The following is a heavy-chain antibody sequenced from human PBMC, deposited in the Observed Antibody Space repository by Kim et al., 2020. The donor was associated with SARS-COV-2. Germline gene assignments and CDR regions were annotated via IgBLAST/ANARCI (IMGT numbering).Heavy chain of an antibody. J-gene: IGHJ6*01. Sequence: SETLSLTCTVSGGSISSSSYYWGWIRQPPGKGLEWIGSIYYSGSTYYNPSLKSRVTISVDTSKNQFSLKLSSVTAADTAVYYCARDTEAVAGLYYYYYYG. V-gene: IGHV4-39*07. CDR1: GGSISSSSYY. CDR2: IYYSGST. D-gene: IGHD6-19*01. CDR3: ARDTEAVAGLYYYYYYG.